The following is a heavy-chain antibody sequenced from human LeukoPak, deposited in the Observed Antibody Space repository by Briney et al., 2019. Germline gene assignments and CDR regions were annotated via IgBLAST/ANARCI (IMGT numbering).Heavy chain of an antibody. CDR1: SGSITSNNYF. J-gene: IGHJ4*02. V-gene: IGHV4-61*05. D-gene: IGHD4-11*01. CDR3: ARLDFSNYLNDY. CDR2: IYYSGST. Sequence: SETLSLTCTVSSGSITSNNYFWGWIRQPPGKGLEWIGYIYYSGSTDYNPSLKSRVTISVDTSKNQFFLTLYSVTAADTAVYYCARLDFSNYLNDYWGQGTLVTVSS.